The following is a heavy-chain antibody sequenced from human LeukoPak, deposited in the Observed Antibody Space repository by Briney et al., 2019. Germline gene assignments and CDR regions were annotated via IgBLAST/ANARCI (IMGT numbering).Heavy chain of an antibody. J-gene: IGHJ4*02. CDR3: ARDIAPSDYYDSSGYHFPPDY. CDR1: GFTFSSYA. V-gene: IGHV3-30-3*01. D-gene: IGHD3-22*01. Sequence: GALRLSCAASGFTFSSYAMHWVRQAPGKGLEWVAVISYDGSNKYYADSVKGRFTISRDNSKNTLYLQMNSLRAEDTAVYYCARDIAPSDYYDSSGYHFPPDYWGQGTLVTASS. CDR2: ISYDGSNK.